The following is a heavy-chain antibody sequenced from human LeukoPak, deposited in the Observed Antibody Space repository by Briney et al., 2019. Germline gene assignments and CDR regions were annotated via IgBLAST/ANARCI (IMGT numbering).Heavy chain of an antibody. D-gene: IGHD2-2*01. Sequence: ASVKVSCKASGYTFTGYYMHWVRQAPGQGLEWMGWINPNSGGTNYAQKFQGRVTMTRDTSISTAYMELSGLRSDDTAVYYCARDIQPLGYCSSTSCYLGSYYYYYGMDVWGQGTTVTVSS. V-gene: IGHV1-2*02. CDR2: INPNSGGT. J-gene: IGHJ6*02. CDR3: ARDIQPLGYCSSTSCYLGSYYYYYGMDV. CDR1: GYTFTGYY.